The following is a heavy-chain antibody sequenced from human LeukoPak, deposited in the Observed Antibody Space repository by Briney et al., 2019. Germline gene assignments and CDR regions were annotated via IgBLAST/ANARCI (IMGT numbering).Heavy chain of an antibody. J-gene: IGHJ4*02. CDR3: AKEGEYYYDSSGYLLRKGENYYFDY. CDR1: GFTFSSYA. Sequence: GGSLRLSCAASGFTFSSYAMSWVRQAPGKGLEWVSAISGSGGSTYYADSVKGRFTISRDNSKNTLYLQMNSLRAKDTAVYYCAKEGEYYYDSSGYLLRKGENYYFDYWGQGTLVTVSS. CDR2: ISGSGGST. V-gene: IGHV3-23*01. D-gene: IGHD3-22*01.